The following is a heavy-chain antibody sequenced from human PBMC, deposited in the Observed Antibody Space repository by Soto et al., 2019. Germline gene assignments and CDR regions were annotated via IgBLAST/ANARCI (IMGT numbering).Heavy chain of an antibody. CDR3: ARKLRSGWIPYFDY. CDR1: EFTFSNFG. J-gene: IGHJ4*02. V-gene: IGHV3-7*05. CDR2: IKQDGSEK. D-gene: IGHD6-19*01. Sequence: GGSLRLSCAASEFTFSNFGMSWVRQAPGKGLEWVANIKQDGSEKYYVDSVKGRFTISRDNAKNSLYLQMNSLRAEDTAVYYCARKLRSGWIPYFDYWGQGTLVTVSS.